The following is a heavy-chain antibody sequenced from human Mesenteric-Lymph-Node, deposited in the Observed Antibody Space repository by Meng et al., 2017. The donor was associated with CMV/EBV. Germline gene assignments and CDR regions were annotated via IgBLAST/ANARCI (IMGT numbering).Heavy chain of an antibody. J-gene: IGHJ4*02. CDR1: GGSISTSNYY. D-gene: IGHD3-3*01. Sequence: SETLSLTCTVSGGSISTSNYYWGWIRQSPGKGLEWLGSVYYSGSTYYNPSLKSRLTISMDTSKNQFSLKLTSMTAADTAVYYCASGSTTIGVGPYYFDSWGQGTLVTVSS. CDR2: VYYSGST. CDR3: ASGSTTIGVGPYYFDS. V-gene: IGHV4-39*07.